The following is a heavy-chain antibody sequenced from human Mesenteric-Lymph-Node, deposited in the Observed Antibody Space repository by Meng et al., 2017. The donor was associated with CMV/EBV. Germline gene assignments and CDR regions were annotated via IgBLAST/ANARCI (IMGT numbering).Heavy chain of an antibody. V-gene: IGHV3-43*01. CDR2: ISWDGGST. Sequence: GGSLRLSCAASGFTFDDYTMHWVRQAPGKGLEWVSLISWDGGSTYYADSVKGRFTISRGNSKNSLYLQMNSLRTEDTAVYYCAKMDIVATRVDYWGQGTLVTVSS. CDR3: AKMDIVATRVDY. D-gene: IGHD5-12*01. J-gene: IGHJ4*02. CDR1: GFTFDDYT.